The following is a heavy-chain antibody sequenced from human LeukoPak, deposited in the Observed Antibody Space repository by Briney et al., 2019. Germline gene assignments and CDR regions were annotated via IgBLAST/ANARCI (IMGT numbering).Heavy chain of an antibody. CDR2: IYHSGST. CDR1: GGSISSSNW. J-gene: IGHJ4*02. V-gene: IGHV4-4*02. CDR3: ARVRTMVAAGGGNFDY. Sequence: PSETLSLTCAVSGGSISSSNWWSWVRPPPGKGLEWIGSIYHSGSTYYNPSLKSRVTISVDMSKNQFSLKLSSVTAADTAVYYCARVRTMVAAGGGNFDYWGQGILVTVSS. D-gene: IGHD2-15*01.